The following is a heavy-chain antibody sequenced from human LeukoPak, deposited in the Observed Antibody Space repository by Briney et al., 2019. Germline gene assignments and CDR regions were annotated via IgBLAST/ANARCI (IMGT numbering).Heavy chain of an antibody. CDR1: GFTVSSNY. CDR3: ARVGYYGSGS. Sequence: GGPLKFSFAASGFTVSSNYLSWVGQAPGKGLEWVSVIYSGGSTYYADSVKGRFTISRDNSKNTLYLQMNSLRAEDTAVYYCARVGYYGSGSWGQGTLVTVSS. V-gene: IGHV3-53*01. J-gene: IGHJ4*02. D-gene: IGHD3-10*01. CDR2: IYSGGST.